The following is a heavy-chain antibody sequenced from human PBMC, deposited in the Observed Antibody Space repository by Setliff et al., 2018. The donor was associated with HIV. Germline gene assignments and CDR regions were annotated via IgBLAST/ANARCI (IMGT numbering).Heavy chain of an antibody. CDR3: ARDPYFWSGYKWFDP. CDR1: GVTFSNYP. D-gene: IGHD3-3*01. J-gene: IGHJ5*02. V-gene: IGHV1-69*06. CDR2: IIPIFDTG. Sequence: GASVKVSCKASGVTFSNYPITWVRQAPGQGLEWMGRIIPIFDTGDYAQKFQGRVTISADRSTSTAYLELRSLRSDDTAVYYCARDPYFWSGYKWFDPWGQGTLVTVSS.